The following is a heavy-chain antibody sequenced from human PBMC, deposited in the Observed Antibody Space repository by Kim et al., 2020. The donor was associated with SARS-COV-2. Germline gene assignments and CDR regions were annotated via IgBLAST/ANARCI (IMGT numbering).Heavy chain of an antibody. CDR1: GGSFSGYY. Sequence: SETLSLTCAVYGGSFSGYYWSWIRQPPGKGLEWIGEINHSGSTNYNPSLKSRVTISVDTSKNQFSLKLSSVTAADTAVYYCARARIQLWTTYYYYYYMDVWGKGTTVTVSS. V-gene: IGHV4-34*01. D-gene: IGHD5-18*01. CDR2: INHSGST. J-gene: IGHJ6*03. CDR3: ARARIQLWTTYYYYYYMDV.